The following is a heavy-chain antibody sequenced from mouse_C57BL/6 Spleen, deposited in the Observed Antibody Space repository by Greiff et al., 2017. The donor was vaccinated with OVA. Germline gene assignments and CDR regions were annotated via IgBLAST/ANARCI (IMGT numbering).Heavy chain of an antibody. CDR2: IDPSDSYT. V-gene: IGHV1-69*01. CDR3: VRGGIYYDYDGYFDV. J-gene: IGHJ1*03. Sequence: QVQLQQPGAELVMPGASVKLSCKASGYTFTSYWMHWVKQRPGQGLEWIGEIDPSDSYTNYNQKFKGKSTLTVDKSSSTAYMQLSSLTSEDSAVYYCVRGGIYYDYDGYFDVWGTGTTVTVSS. CDR1: GYTFTSYW. D-gene: IGHD2-4*01.